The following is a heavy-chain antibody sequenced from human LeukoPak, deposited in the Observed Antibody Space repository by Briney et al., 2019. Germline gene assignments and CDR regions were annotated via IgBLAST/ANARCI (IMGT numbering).Heavy chain of an antibody. CDR3: AKEGEVPAVMYYYDSSGYNFDY. CDR2: ISGRGGST. V-gene: IGHV3-23*01. CDR1: GFTFSSYA. Sequence: GGSLRLSCAASGFTFSSYAMSWVRQAPGKGREGVSAISGRGGSTYYADSVKGRFTISRDNSKNTLYLQMNSLRAEDTAVYYCAKEGEVPAVMYYYDSSGYNFDYWGQGTLVTVSS. D-gene: IGHD3-22*01. J-gene: IGHJ4*02.